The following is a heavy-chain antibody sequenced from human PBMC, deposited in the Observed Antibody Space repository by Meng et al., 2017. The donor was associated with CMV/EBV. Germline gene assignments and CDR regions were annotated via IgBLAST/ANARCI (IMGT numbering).Heavy chain of an antibody. V-gene: IGHV3-30*04. CDR3: ARGLSGSYFDY. J-gene: IGHJ4*02. Sequence: SCAASGFTFSSYAMRWVRQAPGRGLEWVTVISYDGSNKYYAGSVKGRFTISRDNSKNTLYLQMNSLRAEDTAVYYCARGLSGSYFDYWGQGTLVTVSS. D-gene: IGHD1-26*01. CDR1: GFTFSSYA. CDR2: ISYDGSNK.